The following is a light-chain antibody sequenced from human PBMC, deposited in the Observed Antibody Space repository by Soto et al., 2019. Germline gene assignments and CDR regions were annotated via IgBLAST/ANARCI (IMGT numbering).Light chain of an antibody. J-gene: IGLJ1*01. CDR3: CSYAGRYTYV. V-gene: IGLV2-11*01. CDR2: DVS. Sequence: QSALTQPRSVSGSPGQSVTISCTGASSDVGGYNYVSWYQQHPGNAPKLMVYDVSKRPSGVPDRFSGSKSGNTASLTISVLQTEDEDDYYCCSYAGRYTYVFGTGTKLTVL. CDR1: SSDVGGYNY.